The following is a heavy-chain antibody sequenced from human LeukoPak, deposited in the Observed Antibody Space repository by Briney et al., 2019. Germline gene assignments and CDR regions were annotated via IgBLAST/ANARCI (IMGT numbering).Heavy chain of an antibody. Sequence: PGGSLRLSCVASGFTFSNYNMNWVRQAPGKGLEWIGEINHSGSTNYNPSLKSRVTISVDTSKNQFSLKLSSVTAADTAVYYCVRRWLVPLRWFDPWGQGTLVTVSS. CDR2: INHSGST. CDR3: VRRWLVPLRWFDP. CDR1: GFTFSNYN. J-gene: IGHJ5*02. D-gene: IGHD6-19*01. V-gene: IGHV4-34*08.